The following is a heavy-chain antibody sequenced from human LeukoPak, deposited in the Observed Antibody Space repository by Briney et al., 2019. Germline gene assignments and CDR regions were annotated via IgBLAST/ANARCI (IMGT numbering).Heavy chain of an antibody. J-gene: IGHJ4*02. Sequence: SETLSLTRTVSGGSISSGSYYWSWIRQPAGKGLEWIGRIYTSGSTNYNPSLKSRVTISVDTSKNQFSLKLSSVIAADTAVYYCAREIIGYCSGGSCYSATNFDYWGQGTLVTVSS. V-gene: IGHV4-61*02. CDR2: IYTSGST. CDR3: AREIIGYCSGGSCYSATNFDY. D-gene: IGHD2-15*01. CDR1: GGSISSGSYY.